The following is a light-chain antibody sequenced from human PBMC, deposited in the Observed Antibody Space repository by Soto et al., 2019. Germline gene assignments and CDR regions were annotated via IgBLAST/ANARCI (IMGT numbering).Light chain of an antibody. J-gene: IGKJ1*01. Sequence: EIVMTQSPVTLSVSPGERATLSCRATQSVSNDLAWYQQKPGQAPRLLIYGASARATGIPARFSGSGSGTAFTLTISSLQSEDFAVYYCQQYNNRPWTFGQGTTVEIK. CDR2: GAS. CDR3: QQYNNRPWT. CDR1: QSVSND. V-gene: IGKV3-15*01.